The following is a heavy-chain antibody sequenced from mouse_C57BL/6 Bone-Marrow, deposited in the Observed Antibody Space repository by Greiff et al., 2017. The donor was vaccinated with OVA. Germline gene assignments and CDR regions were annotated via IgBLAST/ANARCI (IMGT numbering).Heavy chain of an antibody. Sequence: VQRVESGAELVKPGASVEMSCKASGYTFTTYPIEWMKQNHGKSLEWIGNFHPYNDDTKYNEKFKGKATLTVEKSSSTVYLELSRLTSDDSAVYYCARGGGSTLHFAYWGQGTLVTVSA. V-gene: IGHV1-47*01. D-gene: IGHD1-1*01. CDR2: FHPYNDDT. CDR1: GYTFTTYP. J-gene: IGHJ3*01. CDR3: ARGGGSTLHFAY.